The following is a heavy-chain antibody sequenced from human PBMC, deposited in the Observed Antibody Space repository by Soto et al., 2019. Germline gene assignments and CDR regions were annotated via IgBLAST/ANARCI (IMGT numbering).Heavy chain of an antibody. V-gene: IGHV1-46*01. CDR1: GYTFTSYY. CDR2: INPSDGKT. CDR3: ATGAKIHYYDSSGYPDAFDI. D-gene: IGHD3-22*01. J-gene: IGHJ3*02. Sequence: ASVKVSCKASGYTFTSYYMHWVRQAPGQGLEWMGIINPSDGKTIYAQKSQGRVTMTEDTSTDTAFMELSSLRSEDTAVYYCATGAKIHYYDSSGYPDAFDIWGQGTMVTVSS.